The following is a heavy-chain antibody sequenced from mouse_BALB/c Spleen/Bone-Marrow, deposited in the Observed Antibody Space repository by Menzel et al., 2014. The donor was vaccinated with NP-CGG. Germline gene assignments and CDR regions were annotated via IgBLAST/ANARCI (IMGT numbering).Heavy chain of an antibody. D-gene: IGHD2-4*01. CDR3: ARRVYYDYDGGAWFAY. V-gene: IGHV1-85*01. J-gene: IGHJ3*01. Sequence: VKLVESGAELVKPGASVKLSCKASGYTFTSYDINWVRQRPEQGLEWIGWIFPGDGSTKYNEKFKGKATLTTDKSSSTAYMQLSRLTSEVSAVYFCARRVYYDYDGGAWFAYWGQGTLVTVSA. CDR2: IFPGDGST. CDR1: GYTFTSYD.